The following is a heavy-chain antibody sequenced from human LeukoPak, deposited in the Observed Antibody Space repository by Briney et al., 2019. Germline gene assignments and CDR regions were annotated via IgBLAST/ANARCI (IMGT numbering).Heavy chain of an antibody. J-gene: IGHJ4*02. V-gene: IGHV3-23*01. CDR3: TRVKVAGSSDY. D-gene: IGHD6-19*01. Sequence: QPGGSLRLSCAASGFTFSSYAMSWVRQAPGKGLEWVSAISASGVSTYYADSVKGRFTISRDNSKNTLYLQMTSLRAEDTAVYYCTRVKVAGSSDYWGQGTLVTVSS. CDR2: ISASGVST. CDR1: GFTFSSYA.